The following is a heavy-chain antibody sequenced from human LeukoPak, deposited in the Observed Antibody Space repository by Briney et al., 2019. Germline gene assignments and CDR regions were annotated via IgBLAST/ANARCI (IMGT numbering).Heavy chain of an antibody. CDR2: IYYSGST. CDR1: GGSISSSSYY. V-gene: IGHV4-39*01. CDR3: ATPYYYGSGSPHYYYYYGMDV. J-gene: IGHJ6*02. D-gene: IGHD3-10*01. Sequence: SETLSLTCTVSGGSISSSSYYWGWIRQPPGKGLEWIGSIYYSGSTYYNPSLKSRVTISVDTSENQFSLKLSSVTAADTAVYYCATPYYYGSGSPHYYYYYGMDVWGQGTTVTVSS.